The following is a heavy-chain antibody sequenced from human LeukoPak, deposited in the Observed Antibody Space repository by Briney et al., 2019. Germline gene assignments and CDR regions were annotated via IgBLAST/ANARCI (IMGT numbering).Heavy chain of an antibody. V-gene: IGHV1-18*01. D-gene: IGHD3-16*01. CDR2: TGGYNTYT. Sequence: ASVKVSCKASGYTFSCYGITWVRQAPGQGLEWMGWTGGYNTYTTYAQKFQDRVTMTKDTSTSTAYMEMRSLRSDDTAIYYCARVRLVWGMETFDLWGQGTMVIVSS. CDR1: GYTFSCYG. J-gene: IGHJ3*01. CDR3: ARVRLVWGMETFDL.